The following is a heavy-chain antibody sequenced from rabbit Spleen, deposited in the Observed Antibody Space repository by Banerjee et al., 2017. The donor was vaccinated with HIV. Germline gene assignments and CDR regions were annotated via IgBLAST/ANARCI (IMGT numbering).Heavy chain of an antibody. V-gene: IGHV1S40*01. CDR3: ARDTSTSFSTYGMDL. CDR2: INAITGKA. D-gene: IGHD1-1*01. Sequence: QSLEESGGDLVKPGASLTLTCTASGVSFSSSSYMCWVRQAPGKGLEWIACINAITGKAVYASWAKGRFTFSKTSSTTVTLQMTSLTAADTATYFCARDTSTSFSTYGMDLWGPGTLVTVS. J-gene: IGHJ6*01. CDR1: GVSFSSSSY.